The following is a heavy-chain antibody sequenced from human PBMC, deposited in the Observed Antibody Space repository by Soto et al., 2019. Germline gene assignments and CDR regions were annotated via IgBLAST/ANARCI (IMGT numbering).Heavy chain of an antibody. CDR3: ARDGLYCSSTSCFRIEDAFDI. Sequence: GGSLRLSCAASGFTFSSYSMNWVRQAPGKGLEWVSSISSSSSYVYYADSVKGRFTISRDNAKNSLYLQMNSLRAEDTAVYYCARDGLYCSSTSCFRIEDAFDIWGQGTMVTVSS. J-gene: IGHJ3*02. V-gene: IGHV3-21*01. D-gene: IGHD2-2*01. CDR1: GFTFSSYS. CDR2: ISSSSSYV.